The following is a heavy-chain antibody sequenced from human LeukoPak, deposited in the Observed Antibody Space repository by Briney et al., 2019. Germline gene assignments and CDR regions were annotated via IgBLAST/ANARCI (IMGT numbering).Heavy chain of an antibody. CDR3: AKDLRYDGSY. V-gene: IGHV3-23*01. D-gene: IGHD1-26*01. CDR2: ISVSGVTA. Sequence: GGSLRLSCAASGFTFISSAMSAGRHTPGKGLGRVSDISVSGVTAYSADSARGRFSISTDNTKSTRYLQMNTLREHDTAAYYSAKDLRYDGSYWGQGAMVTVSS. CDR1: GFTFISSA. J-gene: IGHJ4*02.